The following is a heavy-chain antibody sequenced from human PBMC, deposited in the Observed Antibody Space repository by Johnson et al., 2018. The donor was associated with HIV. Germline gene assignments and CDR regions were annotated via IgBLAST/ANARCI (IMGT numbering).Heavy chain of an antibody. D-gene: IGHD3-10*01. CDR3: ARDLRIYDAFDI. CDR1: GFTFDDYG. Sequence: VQLVESGGSVVRPGGSLRLSCAASGFTFDDYGMSWVRQAPGKGLEWVSYISGSSSIIYYADSVKGRFTISRDNSKNTLYQQMNSLRAEDTAVYYCARDLRIYDAFDIWGQGTMVTVSS. V-gene: IGHV3-48*01. J-gene: IGHJ3*02. CDR2: ISGSSSII.